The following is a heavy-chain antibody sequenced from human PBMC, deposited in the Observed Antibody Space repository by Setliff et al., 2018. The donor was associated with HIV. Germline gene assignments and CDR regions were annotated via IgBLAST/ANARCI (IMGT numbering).Heavy chain of an antibody. CDR2: IFYKGST. Sequence: ASETLSLTCTVSGGSISTGDYYWAWIRHYPGKGLEWIGYIFYKGSTFYNPSLKSRVSISVLRSTDQFFLRLNSVTAADTAVYYCVRTNYYYYYMDVWGKGTTVTASS. CDR1: GGSISTGDYY. CDR3: VRTNYYYYYMDV. J-gene: IGHJ6*03. V-gene: IGHV4-31*03.